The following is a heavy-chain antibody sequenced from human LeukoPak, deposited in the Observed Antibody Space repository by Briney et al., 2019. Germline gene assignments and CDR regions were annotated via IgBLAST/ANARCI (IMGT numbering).Heavy chain of an antibody. Sequence: ASVKISCKAPGYTFTSYDINWVRQATGQGLEWMGWMNPNSGNTGYAQKFQGRVTMTRNTSISTAYMELSSLRSEDTAVYYCAREGYSGYDHWFDPWGQGTLVTVSS. CDR3: AREGYSGYDHWFDP. J-gene: IGHJ5*02. CDR2: MNPNSGNT. CDR1: GYTFTSYD. D-gene: IGHD5-12*01. V-gene: IGHV1-8*01.